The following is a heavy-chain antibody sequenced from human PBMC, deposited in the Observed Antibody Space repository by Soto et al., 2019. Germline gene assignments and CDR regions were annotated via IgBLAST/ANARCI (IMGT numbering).Heavy chain of an antibody. CDR3: ARVESRTMIVVVGTFDI. CDR2: IYYSGST. V-gene: IGHV4-31*03. Sequence: PSETLSLTCTVSGGSISSGGYYWSWIRQHPGKGLEWIGYIYYSGSTYYNPSLKSRVTISVDTSKNQFSLKLSSVTAADTAVYYCARVESRTMIVVVGTFDIWGQGTMVTVSS. J-gene: IGHJ3*02. D-gene: IGHD3-22*01. CDR1: GGSISSGGYY.